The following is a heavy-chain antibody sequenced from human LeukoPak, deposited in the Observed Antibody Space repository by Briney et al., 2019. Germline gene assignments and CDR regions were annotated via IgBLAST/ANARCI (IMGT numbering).Heavy chain of an antibody. CDR3: AKDYSDSRVADVFLEY. CDR1: GFTFSSYE. Sequence: GGSLRLSCAASGFTFSSYEMNWVRQAPGKGLEYVAGITSGFTPLYADSVKGRFTVSRDNSKNTFHLQMNSLRAEDTAVYFCAKDYSDSRVADVFLEYWGQGTLVTVSS. J-gene: IGHJ4*02. CDR2: ITSGFTP. V-gene: IGHV3-23*01. D-gene: IGHD2-15*01.